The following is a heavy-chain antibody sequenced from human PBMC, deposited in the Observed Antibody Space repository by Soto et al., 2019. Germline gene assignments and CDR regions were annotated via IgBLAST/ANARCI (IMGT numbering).Heavy chain of an antibody. CDR2: IWYDGSNK. Sequence: QVQLVESGGGVVQPGRSLRLSCAASGFTFSSYGMHWVRQAPGKGLEWVAVIWYDGSNKYYADSVKGRFTISRVNSKNTLYLQMNSLRAEDTAVYYCARDAVAVAGSVNWFDPWGQGTLVTVSS. D-gene: IGHD6-13*01. J-gene: IGHJ5*02. V-gene: IGHV3-33*01. CDR1: GFTFSSYG. CDR3: ARDAVAVAGSVNWFDP.